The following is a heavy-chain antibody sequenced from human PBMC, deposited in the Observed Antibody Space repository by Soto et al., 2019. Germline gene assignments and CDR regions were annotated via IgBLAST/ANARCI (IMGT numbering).Heavy chain of an antibody. CDR3: ARPILAAAGRVGWFDP. D-gene: IGHD6-13*01. CDR1: GGSISSGGYS. CDR2: IYHSGST. V-gene: IGHV4-30-2*01. Sequence: SETLSLTCAVSGGSISSGGYSWSWIRQPPGKGLEWIGYIYHSGSTYYNPSLKSRVTISVDRSKNQFSLKLSSVTAADTAVYYCARPILAAAGRVGWFDPWGQGTLVTVSS. J-gene: IGHJ5*02.